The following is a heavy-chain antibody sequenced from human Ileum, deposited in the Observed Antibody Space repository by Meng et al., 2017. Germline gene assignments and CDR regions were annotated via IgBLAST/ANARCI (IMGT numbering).Heavy chain of an antibody. CDR1: GSTFSSYE. Sequence: GGSLRPSCAASGSTFSSYEINWVRQAPGKGLEWVAYIFSSSAYIHYADSVKGGFTISRDNAKNPAYLQMNSLRVDDTAVYYCTREDIPADGPLDYWGRGKLVTVSS. CDR3: TREDIPADGPLDY. D-gene: IGHD6-13*01. V-gene: IGHV3-48*03. J-gene: IGHJ4*02. CDR2: IFSSSAYI.